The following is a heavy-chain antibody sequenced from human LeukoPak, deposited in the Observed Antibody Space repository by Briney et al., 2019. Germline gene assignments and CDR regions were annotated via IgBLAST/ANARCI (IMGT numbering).Heavy chain of an antibody. CDR1: GGTFSSYA. Sequence: SVKVSCKASGGTFSSYAISWVRQAPGQGLEWMGGIIPIFGTANYAQKFQGRVTITADKSTSTAYMVLSSLRSEDTAVYYCARTVANSGYDLASLGYWGQGTLVTVSS. CDR3: ARTVANSGYDLASLGY. V-gene: IGHV1-69*06. CDR2: IIPIFGTA. D-gene: IGHD5-12*01. J-gene: IGHJ4*02.